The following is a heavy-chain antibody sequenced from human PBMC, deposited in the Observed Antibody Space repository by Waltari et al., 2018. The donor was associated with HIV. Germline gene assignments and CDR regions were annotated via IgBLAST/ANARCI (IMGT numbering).Heavy chain of an antibody. CDR2: MNPNSGNT. D-gene: IGHD3-22*01. CDR1: EYTFINFH. CDR3: ARNSSAKGNRYFYYGLDV. Sequence: QVHLVQSGPEVKRPGASVKISCQAYEYTFINFHVNWVRQAAGQGPEWLGWMNPNSGNTASPYKFEDRVTMTRDVSTDTAYMEMSGLTPEDTAIYYCARNSSAKGNRYFYYGLDVWGQGTPVTV. V-gene: IGHV1-8*02. J-gene: IGHJ6*02.